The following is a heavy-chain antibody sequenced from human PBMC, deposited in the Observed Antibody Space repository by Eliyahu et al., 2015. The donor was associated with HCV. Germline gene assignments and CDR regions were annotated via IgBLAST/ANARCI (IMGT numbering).Heavy chain of an antibody. CDR3: VKEQSTTGMYGSGLDS. D-gene: IGHD3-10*01. J-gene: IGHJ5*01. V-gene: IGHV3-9*01. CDR1: GFTFESYA. Sequence: EVQLVESGGALVQPGKSLRLSCAASGFTFESYAMHWVRQPPGKGLEWVSVISWNSRSLDYVDSVKGRFTVSRDNARKTVFLEMKSLKNEDTALYYCVKEQSTTGMYGSGLDSWGQGTLVTVSS. CDR2: ISWNSRSL.